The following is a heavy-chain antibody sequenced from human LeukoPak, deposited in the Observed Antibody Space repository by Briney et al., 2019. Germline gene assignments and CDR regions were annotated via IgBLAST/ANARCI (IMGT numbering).Heavy chain of an antibody. CDR3: ATVSEY. CDR2: INNDGTAT. J-gene: IGHJ4*02. Sequence: TGRSLRLSCAASGFTLNYFWMHWFRQVPGKGPVWVSGINNDGTATYYAGSVKGRFTISRDNAKNTVYLQMNGLRAEDASVYFCATVSEYWGQGTLVTVSS. CDR1: GFTLNYFW. V-gene: IGHV3-74*01.